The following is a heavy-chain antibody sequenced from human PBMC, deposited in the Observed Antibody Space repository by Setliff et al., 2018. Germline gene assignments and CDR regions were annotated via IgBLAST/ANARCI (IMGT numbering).Heavy chain of an antibody. CDR2: IYSGDRST. CDR3: AKPRVELRWGFES. J-gene: IGHJ4*02. Sequence: GGSLRLSCAASGFTFTDYAMTWVRQAPGEGLEWVSTIYSGDRSTFYTDSVKGRFIIYRDSSKNTLYMQMSSLRAEDTAVYYCAKPRVELRWGFESWGQGTLVTVSS. CDR1: GFTFTDYA. V-gene: IGHV3-23*03. D-gene: IGHD1-7*01.